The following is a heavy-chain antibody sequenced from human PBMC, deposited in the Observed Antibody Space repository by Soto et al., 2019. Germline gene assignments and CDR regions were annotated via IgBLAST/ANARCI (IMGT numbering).Heavy chain of an antibody. J-gene: IGHJ4*02. Sequence: QVQLVQSGAEVKEPGASGRVSCKASGYTFTSHTLHWARQAPGQGLEWMGWIIVSNGSPRYAPQFQGRVTFGRDTYATTAYMELRSLTAEDTAVYYCARETEDGDTGDYWGQGTLVVVSS. V-gene: IGHV1-3*01. CDR2: IIVSNGSP. CDR1: GYTFTSHT. D-gene: IGHD2-15*01. CDR3: ARETEDGDTGDY.